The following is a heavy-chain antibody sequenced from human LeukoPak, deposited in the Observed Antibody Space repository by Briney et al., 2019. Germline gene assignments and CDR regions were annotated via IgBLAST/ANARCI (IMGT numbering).Heavy chain of an antibody. Sequence: GASVKVSCKASGYTFTSYGISWVRQAPGQGLEWMGWISAYNGNTNYAQKLRGRVTMTTDTSTSTAYMELRSLRSDDTAVYYCARDHYYGSGSPNWFDPWGQGTLVTVSS. CDR2: ISAYNGNT. V-gene: IGHV1-18*01. CDR1: GYTFTSYG. J-gene: IGHJ5*02. CDR3: ARDHYYGSGSPNWFDP. D-gene: IGHD3-10*01.